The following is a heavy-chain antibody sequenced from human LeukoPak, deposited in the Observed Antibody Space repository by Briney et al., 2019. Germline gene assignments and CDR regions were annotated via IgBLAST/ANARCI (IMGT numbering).Heavy chain of an antibody. CDR3: ARCPHRYCSSTSFRGGFDY. D-gene: IGHD2-2*01. CDR2: ISAYNGNT. V-gene: IGHV1-18*01. J-gene: IGHJ4*02. Sequence: GASVKVSCKASGYTFTSYGISWVRQAPGQGLEWMGWISAYNGNTNYAQKLQGRVTMTTDTSTSTAYMELRSLRSDDTAVYYCARCPHRYCSSTSFRGGFDYWGQGTLVTVSS. CDR1: GYTFTSYG.